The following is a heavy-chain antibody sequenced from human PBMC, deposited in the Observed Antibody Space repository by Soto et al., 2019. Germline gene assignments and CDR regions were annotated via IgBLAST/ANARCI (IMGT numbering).Heavy chain of an antibody. CDR3: ARHSKRDTTIFGVVIIRPLLGISAHFDY. Sequence: QLQLQESGPGLVKPSETLSLTCTVSGGSISSSSYYWGWIRQPPGKGLEWIGSIYYSGSTYYNPSLKSRVTISLGTSKDQSSLKLSAVTAADRGGYYFARHSKRDTTIFGVVIIRPLLGISAHFDYWGQGTLVTVSS. V-gene: IGHV4-39*01. J-gene: IGHJ4*02. D-gene: IGHD3-3*01. CDR1: GGSISSSSYY. CDR2: IYYSGST.